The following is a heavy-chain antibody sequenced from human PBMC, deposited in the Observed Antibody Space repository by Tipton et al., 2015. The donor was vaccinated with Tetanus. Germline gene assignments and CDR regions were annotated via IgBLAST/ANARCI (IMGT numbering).Heavy chain of an antibody. CDR2: SNHSGST. CDR3: ARGRRIQLWNDAFDI. V-gene: IGHV4-34*01. CDR1: GGSFSGYY. D-gene: IGHD5-18*01. J-gene: IGHJ3*02. Sequence: TLSLTCAVYGGSFSGYYWSWIRQPPGKGLEWIGESNHSGSTNYSPSLKSRVTISVDTSKNLFSLKLSSVTAAGTAVYYCARGRRIQLWNDAFDIWGQGTMVTVSS.